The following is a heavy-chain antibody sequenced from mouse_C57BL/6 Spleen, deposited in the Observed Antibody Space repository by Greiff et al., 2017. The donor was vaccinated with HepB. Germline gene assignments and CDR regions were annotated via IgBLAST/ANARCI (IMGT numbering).Heavy chain of an antibody. CDR1: GYTFTSYW. CDR3: ASYLYYGSSSAWFAY. CDR2: IDPSDSYT. V-gene: IGHV1-69*01. Sequence: QVQLQQPGAELVMPGASVKLSCKASGYTFTSYWMHWVKQRPGQGLEWIGEIDPSDSYTNYNQKFKGKSTLTVDKSSSTAYMQLSSLTSEDSAVYYCASYLYYGSSSAWFAYWGQGTLVTVSA. J-gene: IGHJ3*01. D-gene: IGHD1-1*01.